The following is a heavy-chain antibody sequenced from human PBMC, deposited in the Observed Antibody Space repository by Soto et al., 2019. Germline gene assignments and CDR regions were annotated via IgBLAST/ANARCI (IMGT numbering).Heavy chain of an antibody. D-gene: IGHD2-2*01. V-gene: IGHV1-8*01. CDR1: GYTFNNYD. CDR3: ARGARYHLPKKGDYHYYYFDV. CDR2: MNPNSGNT. J-gene: IGHJ6*03. Sequence: QMQLVESGAEVRKPGASVKVSCKASGYTFNNYDINWVRQATGQGLEFMGWMNPNSGNTGYAQKFQGRVTMTRDTSISTAYMELTSLRSDDTAVYYCARGARYHLPKKGDYHYYYFDVWGKGTTVTVSS.